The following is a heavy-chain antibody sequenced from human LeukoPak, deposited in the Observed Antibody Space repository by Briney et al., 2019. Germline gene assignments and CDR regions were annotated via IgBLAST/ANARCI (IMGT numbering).Heavy chain of an antibody. V-gene: IGHV1-3*01. J-gene: IGHJ4*02. CDR2: INAGNGNT. CDR1: GYTFTRSA. CDR3: AREGTSSPGDH. Sequence: ASVKVSCKASGYTFTRSAMHWVRQAPGQRLEWMGWINAGNGNTKYSQKFKGRVTITRDTSASTAYMELSSLRSEDTAVYYCAREGTSSPGDHWGQGTLVTVSS. D-gene: IGHD2-2*01.